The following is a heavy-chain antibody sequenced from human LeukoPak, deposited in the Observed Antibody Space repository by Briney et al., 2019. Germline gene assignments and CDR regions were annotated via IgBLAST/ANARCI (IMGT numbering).Heavy chain of an antibody. D-gene: IGHD1-1*01. CDR1: GFTFSGYS. CDR2: ISGSGGGT. V-gene: IGHV3-64*02. Sequence: GGSLRLSCAASGFTFSGYSMHWVRQAPGKGLEYVSYISGSGGGTAYADSVKGRFTISRDNSKSTRYLQMGSLRAEDMAVYYCARQKGTGTNWFDHWGQGTLVTVSS. J-gene: IGHJ5*02. CDR3: ARQKGTGTNWFDH.